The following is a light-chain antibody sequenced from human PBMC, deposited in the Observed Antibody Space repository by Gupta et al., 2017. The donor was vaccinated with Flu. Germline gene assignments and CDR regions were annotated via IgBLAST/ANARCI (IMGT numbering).Light chain of an antibody. CDR2: AAS. J-gene: IGKJ4*02. CDR1: QSISSY. CDR3: QQSYSTPQT. V-gene: IGKV1-39*01. Sequence: DFQMTQFPSSLSASVGDRVTITCRASQSISSYLNWYQQKPGKAPKLLIYAASSLQSGIPSRFSGSGSGTDFTLTISSLQPEDFATYYCQQSYSTPQTFGRGTKVEIK.